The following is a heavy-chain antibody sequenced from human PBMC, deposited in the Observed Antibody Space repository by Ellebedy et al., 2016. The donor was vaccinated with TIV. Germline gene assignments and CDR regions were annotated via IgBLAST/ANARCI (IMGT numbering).Heavy chain of an antibody. CDR1: GGXXSSSLYY. V-gene: IGHV4-61*01. J-gene: IGHJ5*02. CDR3: ARAVAGTNWFDP. D-gene: IGHD6-19*01. Sequence: MPSETLSLTCTVSGGXXSSSLYYWSXIRQPPVKGLEWIGYIYYSGSTNYNPSLKSRVTISVDTSKNQFSLKLSSVTAADTAVYYCARAVAGTNWFDPWGQGTLVTVSS. CDR2: IYYSGST.